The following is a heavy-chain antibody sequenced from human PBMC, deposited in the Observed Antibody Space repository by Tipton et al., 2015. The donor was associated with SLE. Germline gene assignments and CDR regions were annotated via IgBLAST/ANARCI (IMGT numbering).Heavy chain of an antibody. Sequence: LRLSCTVSGGSISSYYWSWIRQPPGKGLEWIGYIYYSGSTNYNPSLKSRVTISVDTSKNQFSLKLSSVTAADTAVYYCARHFGGLPSGLDVWGQGTTVTGSS. D-gene: IGHD3-16*01. CDR2: IYYSGST. V-gene: IGHV4-59*01. CDR3: ARHFGGLPSGLDV. CDR1: GGSISSYY. J-gene: IGHJ6*02.